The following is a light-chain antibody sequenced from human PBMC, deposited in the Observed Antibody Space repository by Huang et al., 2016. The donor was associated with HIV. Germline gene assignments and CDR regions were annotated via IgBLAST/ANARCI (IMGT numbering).Light chain of an antibody. CDR2: KAS. CDR1: QNIGTY. Sequence: QMTQSPSTLSASVGDRVTITCRASQNIGTYFAWYQHQPGKAPKLLLYKASYLRSGVPSRFSGGGSGTDFTLTITSLQPDDSATYYCQEYSTYSAFGQGTKVEVK. J-gene: IGKJ1*01. V-gene: IGKV1-5*03. CDR3: QEYSTYSA.